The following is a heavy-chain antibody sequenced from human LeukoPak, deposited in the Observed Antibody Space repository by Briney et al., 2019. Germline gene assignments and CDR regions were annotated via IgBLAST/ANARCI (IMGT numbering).Heavy chain of an antibody. CDR2: ISTYTGRA. CDR3: ARADGTNSGTNAFDV. D-gene: IGHD4-23*01. CDR1: GYRFNVYD. V-gene: IGHV1-18*01. J-gene: IGHJ3*01. Sequence: ASVEVSCKTSGYRFNVYDILWVRQAPGHGLDYVGWISTYTGRANYAQKFQGRVSVITDTSTSTAYLELTNLTSSDTGLYYCARADGTNSGTNAFDVWGLGTMVTVAS.